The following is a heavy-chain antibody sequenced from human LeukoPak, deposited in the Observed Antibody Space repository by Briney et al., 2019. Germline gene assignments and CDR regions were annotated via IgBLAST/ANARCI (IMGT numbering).Heavy chain of an antibody. D-gene: IGHD6-13*01. Sequence: GSLRLSCAASGFTFSSYEMNWIRQPPGKGLGWIGYIYYSGSTNYNPSLKSRVTISVDTSKNQFSLKLSSVTAADTAVYYCARAKAAAGIDYFDYWGQGTLVTVSS. CDR3: ARAKAAAGIDYFDY. J-gene: IGHJ4*02. V-gene: IGHV4-59*01. CDR1: GFTFSSYE. CDR2: IYYSGST.